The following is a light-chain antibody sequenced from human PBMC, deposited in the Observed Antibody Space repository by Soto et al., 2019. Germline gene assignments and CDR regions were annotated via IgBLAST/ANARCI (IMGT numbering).Light chain of an antibody. CDR1: QDITWW. J-gene: IGKJ4*01. Sequence: DIQMTQSPSSVSGSVGDRVTITCRASQDITWWLAWYQQKPGKAPKLLIYGASSLQSGVPSRVSGSGSETDFTLTISSLQPEDSATYYCQQTNTFPLTFGGGTKVDIK. CDR2: GAS. CDR3: QQTNTFPLT. V-gene: IGKV1-12*01.